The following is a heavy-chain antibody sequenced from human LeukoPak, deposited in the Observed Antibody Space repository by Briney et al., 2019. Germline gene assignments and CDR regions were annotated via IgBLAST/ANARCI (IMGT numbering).Heavy chain of an antibody. CDR3: ARDRAGIAAAWHDYYYMDV. V-gene: IGHV4-34*01. CDR1: GGSFSGYY. Sequence: PSETLSLTCAVYGGSFSGYYWSWIRQPPGKGLEWIGEINHSGSTSYNPSLKSRVTISVDTSKNQFSLKLSSVTAADTAVYYCARDRAGIAAAWHDYYYMDVWGKGTTVTVSS. D-gene: IGHD6-13*01. CDR2: INHSGST. J-gene: IGHJ6*03.